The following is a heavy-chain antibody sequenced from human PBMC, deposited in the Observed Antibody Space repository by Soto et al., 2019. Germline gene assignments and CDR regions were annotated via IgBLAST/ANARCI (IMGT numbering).Heavy chain of an antibody. J-gene: IGHJ4*02. CDR3: ARADEYSSGWYRFDC. D-gene: IGHD6-19*01. Sequence: SETLSLTCTVSGGSISSYYWSWIRQPPGKGLEWIGYIYYSGSTNYNPSLKSRVTISVDSSKNQFSLKLNSVTAADTAVYYCARADEYSSGWYRFDCWGQGTLVTVS. CDR2: IYYSGST. CDR1: GGSISSYY. V-gene: IGHV4-59*01.